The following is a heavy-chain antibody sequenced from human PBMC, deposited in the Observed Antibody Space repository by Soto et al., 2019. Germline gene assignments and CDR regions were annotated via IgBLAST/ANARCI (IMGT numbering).Heavy chain of an antibody. CDR3: ASRIEAACKYYYDGMYV. CDR1: VGTFSSYA. Sequence: ASVKVSCKASVGTFSSYAISWVRQAPGQGLEWMGGIIPIFGTANYAQKFQCRVTITADESTSTAYMGLSSLRSEDTAVYYCASRIEAACKYYYDGMYVRTQGTT. D-gene: IGHD6-13*01. CDR2: IIPIFGTA. J-gene: IGHJ6*02. V-gene: IGHV1-69*13.